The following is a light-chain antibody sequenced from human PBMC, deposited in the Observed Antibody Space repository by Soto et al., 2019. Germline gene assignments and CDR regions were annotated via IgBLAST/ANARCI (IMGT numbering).Light chain of an antibody. V-gene: IGLV1-44*01. J-gene: IGLJ2*01. CDR1: SSNVGSNF. Sequence: QSVLTQPPSASGTPGQRVTISCSGSSSNVGSNFVNWYQHLPGTAPKLLTHSDNRRPSGVPDRFSGSKSGTSASLAISGLQSEDEADYYCAAWDDSLNGPLFGGGTKVTVL. CDR3: AAWDDSLNGPL. CDR2: SDN.